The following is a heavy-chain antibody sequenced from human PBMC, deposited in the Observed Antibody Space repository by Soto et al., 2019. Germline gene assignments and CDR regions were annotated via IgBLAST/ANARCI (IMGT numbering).Heavy chain of an antibody. Sequence: ASETLSLRGTVSGGSISSGDYCWSWIRQPPGKGREWIGYISXSGSPYCNQSLESRVTISVXTYENQFSLKRRSVTAADTAAYYCARSLNDFWSCYFGPPYYYGMDVWGQGTTVTVSS. J-gene: IGHJ6*02. CDR1: GGSISSGDYC. CDR3: ARSLNDFWSCYFGPPYYYGMDV. CDR2: ISXSGSP. V-gene: IGHV4-30-4*01. D-gene: IGHD3-3*01.